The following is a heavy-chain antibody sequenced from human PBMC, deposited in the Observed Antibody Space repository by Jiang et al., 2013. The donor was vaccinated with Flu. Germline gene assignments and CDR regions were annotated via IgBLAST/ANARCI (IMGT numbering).Heavy chain of an antibody. CDR1: GGSISSGGYS. CDR3: ARGLVTEFDY. V-gene: IGHV4-30-2*05. Sequence: SGLVKPSQTLSLTCAVSGGSISSGGYSWSWIRQPPGKGLEWIGYIYHSGSTYYNPSLKSRVTISVDTSKNQFSLKLSSVTAADTAVYYCARGLVTEFDYWGQGTLVTVSS. D-gene: IGHD2-21*02. CDR2: IYHSGST. J-gene: IGHJ4*02.